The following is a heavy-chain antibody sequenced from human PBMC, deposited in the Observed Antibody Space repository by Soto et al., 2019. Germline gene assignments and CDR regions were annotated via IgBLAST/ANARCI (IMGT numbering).Heavy chain of an antibody. CDR3: ARGKYYDYVWGSYHWFAP. V-gene: IGHV1-3*05. D-gene: IGHD3-16*02. CDR2: INAGNGNT. J-gene: IGHJ5*02. CDR1: GYTFTSYA. Sequence: QVQLVQSGAEEKKPGASVKVSCKASGYTFTSYAMHWVRQAPGQRLEWMGWINAGNGNTKYSQKFQGRVTITRDTSASTAYMELSSLRSEDTAVYYCARGKYYDYVWGSYHWFAPWGQGTLVTVSS.